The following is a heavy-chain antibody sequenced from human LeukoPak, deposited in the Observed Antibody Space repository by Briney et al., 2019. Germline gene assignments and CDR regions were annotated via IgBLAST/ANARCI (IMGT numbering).Heavy chain of an antibody. D-gene: IGHD6-13*01. J-gene: IGHJ4*02. CDR2: INPNSGDT. Sequence: GASVKVSCKASGYTFTGYYMHWVRQAPGQGLEWMGWINPNSGDTDYAQKFQGRVTMTRDTSISTTHMEVTGLRSDDAAVYYCARWDGYSSSSDYWGQGTLVTVSS. V-gene: IGHV1-2*02. CDR1: GYTFTGYY. CDR3: ARWDGYSSSSDY.